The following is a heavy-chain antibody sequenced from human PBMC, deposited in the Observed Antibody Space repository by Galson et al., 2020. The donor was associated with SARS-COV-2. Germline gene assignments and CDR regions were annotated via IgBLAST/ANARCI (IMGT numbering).Heavy chain of an antibody. J-gene: IGHJ2*01. D-gene: IGHD6-13*01. V-gene: IGHV3-74*01. Sequence: GESLKISCEASRFSLSTYWMHWVRQAPGKGLEWVARLDMEGTWTSYADSVRGRFIISRDSTKNILFLQMNRLRADDSGVYYCARDLGVRQHDWYVDLWGRGT. CDR3: ARDLGVRQHDWYVDL. CDR2: LDMEGTWT. CDR1: RFSLSTYW.